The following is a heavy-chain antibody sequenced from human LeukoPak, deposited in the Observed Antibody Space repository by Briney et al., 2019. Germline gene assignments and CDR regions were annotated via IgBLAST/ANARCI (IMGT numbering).Heavy chain of an antibody. CDR2: ISTHNSDT. CDR1: GYTLTAYG. CDR3: ARVGYYGSGAWTMDV. J-gene: IGHJ6*04. D-gene: IGHD3-10*01. V-gene: IGHV1-18*01. Sequence: ASVKVSCKASGYTLTAYGVSWVRQAPGQGLEWMGWISTHNSDTKYAQKFQGRLTMTTDTSTSTAYMELRSLRSDDTAVYYCARVGYYGSGAWTMDVWGKGTTVTVSS.